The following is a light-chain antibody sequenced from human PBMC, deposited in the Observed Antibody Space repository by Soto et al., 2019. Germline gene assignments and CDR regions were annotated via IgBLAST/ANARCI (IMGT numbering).Light chain of an antibody. CDR3: SSYKRSTSYV. Sequence: QSALTQPASVSYSPGQSITISGTGTSSDVGGYNYVSWYQHHPGKAPRLMIYDVSNRPSGVSNRFSGSKSGNTASLIISGLQAEDEADYYCSSYKRSTSYVLGTGTKVTVL. CDR2: DVS. V-gene: IGLV2-14*01. J-gene: IGLJ1*01. CDR1: SSDVGGYNY.